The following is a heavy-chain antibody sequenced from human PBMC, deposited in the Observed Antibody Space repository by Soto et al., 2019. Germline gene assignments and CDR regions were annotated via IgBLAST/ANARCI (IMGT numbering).Heavy chain of an antibody. Sequence: VASVKVSCKASGYTFTSYGISWVRQAPGQGLEWVGWISAYNGNTNYAQKLQGRVTMTTDTSTSTAYMELRSLRSDDTAVYYCARGPSYDSSGYYEDWYFDLWGRGTLVTVSS. D-gene: IGHD3-22*01. CDR2: ISAYNGNT. CDR1: GYTFTSYG. J-gene: IGHJ2*01. CDR3: ARGPSYDSSGYYEDWYFDL. V-gene: IGHV1-18*01.